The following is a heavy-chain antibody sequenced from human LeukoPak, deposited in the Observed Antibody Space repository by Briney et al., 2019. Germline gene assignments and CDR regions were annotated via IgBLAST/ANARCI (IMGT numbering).Heavy chain of an antibody. CDR2: IIPIFGTA. D-gene: IGHD3-22*01. V-gene: IGHV1-69*05. CDR1: GGTFDSYA. CDR3: ARDNGAYYYDSSGYPGI. J-gene: IGHJ3*02. Sequence: SVKVSCKASGGTFDSYAISWVRQAPGQGLEWMGRIIPIFGTANYAQKFQGRVTITTDESTSTAYMELSSLRSEDTAVYYCARDNGAYYYDSSGYPGIWGQGTMVTVSS.